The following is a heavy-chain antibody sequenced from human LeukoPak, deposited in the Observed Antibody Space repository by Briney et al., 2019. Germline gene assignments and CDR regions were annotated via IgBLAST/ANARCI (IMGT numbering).Heavy chain of an antibody. Sequence: PGRSLRLSCTASGFTFGDYAMSWFRQAPGKGLEWVSAISGSGGSTYYADSVKGRFTISRDNSRDTLYLQMNSLRAEDTAVYYCAKGYYDYVWGSYYFDYWGQGTLVTVSS. V-gene: IGHV3-23*01. J-gene: IGHJ4*02. D-gene: IGHD3-16*01. CDR3: AKGYYDYVWGSYYFDY. CDR1: GFTFGDYA. CDR2: ISGSGGST.